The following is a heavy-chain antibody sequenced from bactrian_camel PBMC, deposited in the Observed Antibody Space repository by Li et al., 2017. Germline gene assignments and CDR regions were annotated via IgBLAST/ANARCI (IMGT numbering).Heavy chain of an antibody. D-gene: IGHD7*01. CDR3: AGRSPGLLCLRNTWWAEWAFKH. CDR2: ITTSAGTT. V-gene: IGHV3S1*01. Sequence: HVQLVESGGGSVQAGGSLRLSCAASGYTYSTRILAWFRQAPGKEREGVATITTSAGTTVYADSMKGRFTISQDTAKNTLYLRMDSLKPEDTAMYYCAGRSPGLLCLRNTWWAEWAFKHWGQGTQVTVS. J-gene: IGHJ4*01. CDR1: GYTYSTRI.